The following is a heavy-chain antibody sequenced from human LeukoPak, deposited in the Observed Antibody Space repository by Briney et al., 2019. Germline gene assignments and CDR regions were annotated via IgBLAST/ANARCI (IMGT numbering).Heavy chain of an antibody. CDR2: INPNSGGT. V-gene: IGHV1-2*02. J-gene: IGHJ6*03. Sequence: ASVKVSCKASGYTFTGYYMHWVRQAPGQGLEWMGWINPNSGGTNYAQKFQGRVTMTRDTSISTAYMELSRLRSDDTSVYYCARGVSGEYYYYYMDVWGKGTTVPVSS. CDR3: ARGVSGEYYYYYMDV. D-gene: IGHD3-10*01. CDR1: GYTFTGYY.